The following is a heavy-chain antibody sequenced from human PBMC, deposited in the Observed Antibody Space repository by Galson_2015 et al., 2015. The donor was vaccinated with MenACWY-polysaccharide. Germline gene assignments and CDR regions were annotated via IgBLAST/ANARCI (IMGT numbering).Heavy chain of an antibody. Sequence: SLRLSCAASGFTLSSYAMSWVRQAPGKGLEWVSSISARGSSTYYADSVKGRLTISRDNSKNTLYLHMNSLRAEDTAVYYCAKYSVGGYLNYRIDYWGQGTLVTVS. V-gene: IGHV3-23*01. J-gene: IGHJ4*02. D-gene: IGHD1-26*01. CDR1: GFTLSSYA. CDR3: AKYSVGGYLNYRIDY. CDR2: ISARGSST.